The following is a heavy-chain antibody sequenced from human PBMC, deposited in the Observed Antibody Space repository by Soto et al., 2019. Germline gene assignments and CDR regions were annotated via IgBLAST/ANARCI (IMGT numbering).Heavy chain of an antibody. J-gene: IGHJ4*02. CDR3: ARVTGYYYGSGSAGCDY. V-gene: IGHV1-18*01. CDR2: ISAYNGNT. Sequence: QVQLVQSGAEVKKPGASVKVSCKASGYTFTSYGISWVRQAPGQGLEWMGWISAYNGNTNYAQKLQGRVTMTTDTSTSTAYMELRSLRSNDTAVYYFARVTGYYYGSGSAGCDYWGQGTLVTVSS. D-gene: IGHD3-10*01. CDR1: GYTFTSYG.